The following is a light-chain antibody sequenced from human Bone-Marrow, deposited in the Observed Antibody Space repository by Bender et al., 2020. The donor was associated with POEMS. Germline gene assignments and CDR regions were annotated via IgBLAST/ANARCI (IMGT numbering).Light chain of an antibody. CDR3: STWEDRLNAWL. V-gene: IGLV1-44*01. CDR1: SIARNP. CDR2: ADD. J-gene: IGLJ3*02. Sequence: QSVLTQPPSASGTPGPRVTISCPGGSIARNPIHWYQQLPGTAPRLVIYADDRRPSGVPNRFSASKSGSSASLVIGGRQSEDAADYYCSTWEDRLNAWLFGGGTKLTVL.